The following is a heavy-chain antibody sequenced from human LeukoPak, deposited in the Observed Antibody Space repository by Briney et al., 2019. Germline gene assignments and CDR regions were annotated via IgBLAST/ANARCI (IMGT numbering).Heavy chain of an antibody. CDR2: IYSGGST. V-gene: IGHV3-53*01. D-gene: IGHD3-9*01. Sequence: PGGSLRLSCAASGFTFSSYAMHWVRQAPGKGLEWVAVIYSGGSTYYADSVKGRFTISRDNSNNTLYLQMNSLRAEETAVYYCAIRYFDWLSPPDYWGQGTLVTVSS. J-gene: IGHJ4*02. CDR1: GFTFSSYA. CDR3: AIRYFDWLSPPDY.